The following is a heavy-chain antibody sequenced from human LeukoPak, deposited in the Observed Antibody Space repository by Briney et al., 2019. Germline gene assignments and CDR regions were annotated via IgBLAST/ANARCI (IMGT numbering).Heavy chain of an antibody. CDR2: IVVGSGNT. CDR1: GFTFTSSA. J-gene: IGHJ4*02. V-gene: IGHV1-58*02. D-gene: IGHD6-13*01. CDR3: AAVLGIAAAGTGSGDY. Sequence: SVKVSCKASGFTFTSSAMQWVRQARGQRLEWIGWIVVGSGNTNYAQKFQERVTITRDMSTSTAYMELSSLRSEDTAVYYCAAVLGIAAAGTGSGDYWGQGTLVTASS.